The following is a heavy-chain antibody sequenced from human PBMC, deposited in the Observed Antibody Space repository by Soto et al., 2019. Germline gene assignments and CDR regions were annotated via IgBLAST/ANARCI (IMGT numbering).Heavy chain of an antibody. CDR3: ARDRTVLRFLEWLSPPYYYGMDV. Sequence: GGSLRLSCAASGFTFSSYGMHWVRQAPGKGLEWVAVIWYDGSNKYYADSVKGRFTISRDNSKNTLYLQMNSLRAEDAAVYYCARDRTVLRFLEWLSPPYYYGMDVWGQGTTVTVSS. CDR2: IWYDGSNK. D-gene: IGHD3-3*01. CDR1: GFTFSSYG. V-gene: IGHV3-33*01. J-gene: IGHJ6*02.